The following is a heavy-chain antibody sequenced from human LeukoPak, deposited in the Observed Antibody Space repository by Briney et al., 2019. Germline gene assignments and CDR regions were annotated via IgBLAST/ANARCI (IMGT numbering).Heavy chain of an antibody. CDR3: ARGRRRYSSGWYGGDY. D-gene: IGHD6-19*01. CDR2: ISAYNGNT. V-gene: IGHV1-18*01. J-gene: IGHJ4*02. CDR1: GYTFTSYG. Sequence: ASVKVSCKASGYTFTSYGISWLRQAPGQGLEWMGWISAYNGNTNYAQKLQGRVTMTTDTSTSTAYMELRSLRSDDTAVYYCARGRRRYSSGWYGGDYWGQGTLVTVSS.